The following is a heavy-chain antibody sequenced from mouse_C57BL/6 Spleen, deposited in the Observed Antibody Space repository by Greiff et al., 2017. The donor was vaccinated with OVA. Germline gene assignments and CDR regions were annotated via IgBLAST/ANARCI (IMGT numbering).Heavy chain of an antibody. D-gene: IGHD1-1*01. Sequence: QVQLKESGPGLVQPSQSLSITCTVSGFSLTSYGVHWVRQSPGKGLEWLGVIWSGGSTDYNAAFISRLSISKDNSKSQVFFKMNSLQADDTAIYYCARRREGTTVVPMDYWGQGTSVTVSS. CDR1: GFSLTSYG. J-gene: IGHJ4*01. CDR2: IWSGGST. V-gene: IGHV2-2*01. CDR3: ARRREGTTVVPMDY.